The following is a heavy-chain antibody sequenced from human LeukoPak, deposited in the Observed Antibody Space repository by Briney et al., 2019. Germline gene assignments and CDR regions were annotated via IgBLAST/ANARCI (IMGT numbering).Heavy chain of an antibody. CDR2: INPNSGGT. D-gene: IGHD6-6*01. CDR1: GYTFTGYY. J-gene: IGHJ4*02. CDR3: AREYSSSPSAGYFDY. Sequence: ASVKVSCKASGYTFTGYYMHWVRQAPGQGLEWMGWINPNSGGTNYAQKFQGRVTMTRDTSISTAYMELSRLRSDDTAVYYCAREYSSSPSAGYFDYWGQGTLVTVSS. V-gene: IGHV1-2*02.